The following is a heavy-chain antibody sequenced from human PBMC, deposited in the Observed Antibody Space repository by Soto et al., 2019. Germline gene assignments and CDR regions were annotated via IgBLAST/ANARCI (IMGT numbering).Heavy chain of an antibody. Sequence: EVQLLESGGGLVQPGGSLRLSCAASGFTFSSYAMWWVRQAPGKGLECVSAISGGGETTYYADSVKGRFTISRDNSKNTLYLQMNSLRAEDTAVYYGAFNSGSGSYYFGYWGQGTLVTVSS. J-gene: IGHJ4*02. CDR1: GFTFSSYA. V-gene: IGHV3-23*01. D-gene: IGHD3-10*01. CDR3: AFNSGSGSYYFGY. CDR2: ISGGGETT.